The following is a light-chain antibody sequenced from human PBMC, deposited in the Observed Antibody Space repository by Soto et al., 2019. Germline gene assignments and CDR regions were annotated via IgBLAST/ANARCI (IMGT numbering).Light chain of an antibody. V-gene: IGKV1-39*01. CDR1: RSISRF. Sequence: ASLGDRVTMTFLASRSISRFLSWYQQKPGKAPNLPIFDTSTLQSGVPSRFSGSGSGTDFSLTITSLQPEDFATYYCQQSDSTPWTFGQGTKVDI. CDR3: QQSDSTPWT. J-gene: IGKJ1*01. CDR2: DTS.